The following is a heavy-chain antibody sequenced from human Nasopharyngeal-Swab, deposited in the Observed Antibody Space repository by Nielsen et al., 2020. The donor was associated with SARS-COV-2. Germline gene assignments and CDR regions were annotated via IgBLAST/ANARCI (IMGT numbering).Heavy chain of an antibody. V-gene: IGHV3-48*02. D-gene: IGHD5-18*01. J-gene: IGHJ6*02. Sequence: GGSLRLSCAASGFTFSSYSMNWVRRAPGKGLEWVSYISSSSSTIYYADSVKGRFTISRDNAKNSLYLQMNSLRDEDTAVYYCARGETAMAKYYYYGMDVWGQGTTVTVSS. CDR1: GFTFSSYS. CDR3: ARGETAMAKYYYYGMDV. CDR2: ISSSSSTI.